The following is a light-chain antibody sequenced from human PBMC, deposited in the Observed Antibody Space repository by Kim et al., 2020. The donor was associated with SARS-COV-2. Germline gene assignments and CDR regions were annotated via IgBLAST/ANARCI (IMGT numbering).Light chain of an antibody. J-gene: IGLJ2*01. CDR1: NIGSKC. V-gene: IGLV3-21*04. CDR2: SDS. Sequence: APRKPASITSGGNNIGSKCVPWYQHQPGQAPVLVIYSDSDRPSGIPERFSGSNSGNTATLTISRVEAGDEADYYCQVWDSSRDRVFGGGTKLTVL. CDR3: QVWDSSRDRV.